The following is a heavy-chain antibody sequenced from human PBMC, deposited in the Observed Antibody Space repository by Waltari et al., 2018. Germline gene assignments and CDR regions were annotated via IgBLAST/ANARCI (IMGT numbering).Heavy chain of an antibody. CDR3: ARYQQQLTN. V-gene: IGHV4-38-2*01. CDR1: GYSISSGYY. D-gene: IGHD6-13*01. Sequence: QVQLQESGPGLVKPSETLSLTCAVSGYSISSGYYWGWIRQPPGKGLEWIGSIYHSGSTYYNPPLKSRVTISVDTSKNQFSLKLSSVTAAETAVYYCARYQQQLTNWGQGTLVTVSS. CDR2: IYHSGST. J-gene: IGHJ4*02.